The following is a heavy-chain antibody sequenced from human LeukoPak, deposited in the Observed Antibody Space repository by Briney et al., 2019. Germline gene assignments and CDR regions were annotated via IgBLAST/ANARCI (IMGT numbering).Heavy chain of an antibody. V-gene: IGHV4-34*01. D-gene: IGHD3-22*01. J-gene: IGHJ5*02. CDR1: GGFFSGYY. Sequence: PSETLSLTCAVYGGFFSGYYWSWIRQPPGKGLEWIGEINHSGSTNYNPSLKSRVTISVDTSKNQFSLKLSSVTAADTAVYYCARLHYDSSGYPTNWFDPWGQGTLVTVSS. CDR3: ARLHYDSSGYPTNWFDP. CDR2: INHSGST.